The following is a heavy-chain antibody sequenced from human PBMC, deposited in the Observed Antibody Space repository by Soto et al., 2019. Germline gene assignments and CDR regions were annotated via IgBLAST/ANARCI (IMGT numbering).Heavy chain of an antibody. J-gene: IGHJ4*02. V-gene: IGHV1-24*01. CDR3: ATDHPTTVTTTAEFDY. Sequence: ASVKVSCKVSGYTLTELSMHWVRQAPGKGLEWMGGFDPEDGETIYAQKFQGRVTMTEDTSTDTAYMELSSLRSEDTAVYYCATDHPTTVTTTAEFDYWGQGTLVTVSS. CDR2: FDPEDGET. CDR1: GYTLTELS. D-gene: IGHD4-17*01.